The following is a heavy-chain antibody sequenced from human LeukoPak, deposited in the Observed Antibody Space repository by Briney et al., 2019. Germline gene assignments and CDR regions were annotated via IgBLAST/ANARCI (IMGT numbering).Heavy chain of an antibody. CDR1: GYTFTIYG. D-gene: IGHD3-22*01. CDR2: ISVYSANT. V-gene: IGHV1-18*01. CDR3: ARDQTSSGYYYKWFDP. Sequence: ASVTVSCTASGYTFTIYGINWVRQAPGQGLEWMGWISVYSANTNYAQKFQGRVTMTTDTSTSTAYMELRSLRSDDTAVYYCARDQTSSGYYYKWFDPWGQGTLVTVSS. J-gene: IGHJ5*02.